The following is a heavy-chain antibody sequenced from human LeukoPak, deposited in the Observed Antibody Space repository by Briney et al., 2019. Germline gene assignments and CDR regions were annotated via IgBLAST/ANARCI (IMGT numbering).Heavy chain of an antibody. Sequence: ASVKVSCKAFGYTFTSNYMHWVRQAPGQGPEWMGVISPSGGSTTYAQKFQGRVTLTRDMSTSTDYLELRSLRSDDTAVYYCARKGGGITPLFDYWGQGTLVTVSS. CDR2: ISPSGGST. V-gene: IGHV1-46*01. D-gene: IGHD1-7*01. J-gene: IGHJ4*02. CDR3: ARKGGGITPLFDY. CDR1: GYTFTSNY.